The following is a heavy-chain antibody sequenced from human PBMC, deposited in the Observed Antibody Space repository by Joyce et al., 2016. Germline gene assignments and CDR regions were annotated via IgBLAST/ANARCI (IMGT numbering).Heavy chain of an antibody. CDR1: GFMFSSYW. D-gene: IGHD2-8*01. CDR2: INQDGSGK. J-gene: IGHJ6*02. CDR3: AREARMQLTYYYFGLDV. V-gene: IGHV3-7*01. Sequence: EVQLVESGGRLVQPGGSLRLSCAASGFMFSSYWMVWVRQVPGNGLECVATINQDGSGKNYVNSVKGLFTISRDNAKKSLYLQMNSLRAVDTAVYYCAREARMQLTYYYFGLDVWGQGTTVVVSS.